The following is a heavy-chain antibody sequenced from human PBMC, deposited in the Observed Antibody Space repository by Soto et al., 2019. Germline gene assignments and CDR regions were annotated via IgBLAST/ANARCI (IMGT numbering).Heavy chain of an antibody. V-gene: IGHV3-30-3*01. J-gene: IGHJ5*02. CDR1: GFTFSSYA. Sequence: GGSLRLSCAASGFTFSSYAMHWVRQAPGKGLEWVAVISYDGSNKYYADSVKGRFTISRDNSKNTLYLQMNSLRAEDTAVYYCARDKELYPNYGFWSGSLGPWGKGSVVTVSS. CDR2: ISYDGSNK. CDR3: ARDKELYPNYGFWSGSLGP. D-gene: IGHD3-3*01.